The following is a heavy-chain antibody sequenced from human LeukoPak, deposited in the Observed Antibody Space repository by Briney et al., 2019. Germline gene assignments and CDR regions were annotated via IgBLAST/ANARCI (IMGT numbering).Heavy chain of an antibody. CDR1: GGSISSYY. D-gene: IGHD2-2*01. J-gene: IGHJ4*02. CDR2: IYYSGST. V-gene: IGHV4-59*01. CDR3: ARMCSGSSCPFDR. Sequence: SETLSLTCTVSGGSISSYYWSWIRHPPGKGLEWIGYIYYSGSTNYNPSLKSRVTISVDTSKNQFSLKLSSVTAADTAVYYCARMCSGSSCPFDRWGQGTLVTVSS.